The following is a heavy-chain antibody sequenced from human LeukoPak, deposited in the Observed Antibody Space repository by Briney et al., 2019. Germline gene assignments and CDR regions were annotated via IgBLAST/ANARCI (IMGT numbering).Heavy chain of an antibody. CDR2: IRYDGSNK. D-gene: IGHD2-2*01. V-gene: IGHV3-30*02. Sequence: GGSLRLSCAASGFTFSSYGMHWVRQAPGKGLEWVAFIRYDGSNKYYADSVKGRFTISRDNSKNTLYLQMNSLRAEDTAVYYCARHGNIVVEPAASKAFDIWGQGTMVTVSS. CDR3: ARHGNIVVEPAASKAFDI. J-gene: IGHJ3*02. CDR1: GFTFSSYG.